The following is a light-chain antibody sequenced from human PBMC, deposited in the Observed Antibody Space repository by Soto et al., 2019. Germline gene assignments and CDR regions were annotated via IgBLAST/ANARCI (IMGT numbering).Light chain of an antibody. Sequence: PCEIATLSCRASQSVSDNLAWYQQKPGQAPRLFIYGASARATGIPARFSGSGSGTEFTLTISSLQSEDFAVYYCQQYNNWPITFGQGTRLEIK. V-gene: IGKV3-15*01. CDR3: QQYNNWPIT. CDR1: QSVSDN. CDR2: GAS. J-gene: IGKJ5*01.